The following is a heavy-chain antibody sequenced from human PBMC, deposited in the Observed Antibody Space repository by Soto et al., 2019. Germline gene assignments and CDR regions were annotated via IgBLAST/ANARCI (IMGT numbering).Heavy chain of an antibody. CDR1: GGSIRSYY. D-gene: IGHD5-18*01. Sequence: SETLSLTCTVSGGSIRSYYWTWIRQPPGKGLEWLGYIFYSGSTFYNPSLKSRVTISIHTSKSQFSLQLTSVTAADTAVYYCARAAADKAMVNSCGQGTLVIVSS. CDR2: IFYSGST. J-gene: IGHJ4*02. V-gene: IGHV4-59*01. CDR3: ARAAADKAMVNS.